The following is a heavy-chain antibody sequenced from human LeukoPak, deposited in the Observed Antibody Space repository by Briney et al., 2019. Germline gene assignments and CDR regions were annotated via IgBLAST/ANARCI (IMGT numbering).Heavy chain of an antibody. CDR3: ARGYCSSTSCYVYFDY. D-gene: IGHD2-2*01. Sequence: PGGSLRLSCAASGFTFSSYSMNWVRQAPGKGLEWVSSTSSSSSYIYYADSVKGRFTISRDNAKNSLYLQMNSLRAEDTAVYYCARGYCSSTSCYVYFDYWGQGTLVTVSS. J-gene: IGHJ4*02. CDR1: GFTFSSYS. V-gene: IGHV3-21*01. CDR2: TSSSSSYI.